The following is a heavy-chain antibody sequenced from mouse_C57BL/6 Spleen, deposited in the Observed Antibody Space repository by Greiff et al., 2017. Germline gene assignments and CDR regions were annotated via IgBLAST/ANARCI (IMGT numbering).Heavy chain of an antibody. J-gene: IGHJ4*01. V-gene: IGHV1-15*01. Sequence: VKLMESGAELVRPGASVTLSCKASGYTFTDYEMHWVKQTPVHGLEWIGALVPDTGGTAYNQKFKGKAILTADKSSSTAYMELRSLTSEDSAVYYCTSTTVVAYYAMDYWGQGTSVTVSS. CDR2: LVPDTGGT. CDR1: GYTFTDYE. CDR3: TSTTVVAYYAMDY. D-gene: IGHD1-1*01.